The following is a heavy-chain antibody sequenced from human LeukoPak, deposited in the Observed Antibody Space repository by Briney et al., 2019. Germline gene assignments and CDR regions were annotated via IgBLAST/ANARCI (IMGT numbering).Heavy chain of an antibody. CDR1: GFTFSSYA. CDR3: ARDALVATAYYYYYYMDV. Sequence: GGSLRLSCAASGFTFSSYAMHWVRQAPGKGLEYVSAISSNGGSTYYANSVKGRFTISRDNSKNTLYLQMGSLRAEDMAVYYCARDALVATAYYYYYYMDVWGKGTTVTVSS. D-gene: IGHD5-12*01. CDR2: ISSNGGST. V-gene: IGHV3-64*01. J-gene: IGHJ6*03.